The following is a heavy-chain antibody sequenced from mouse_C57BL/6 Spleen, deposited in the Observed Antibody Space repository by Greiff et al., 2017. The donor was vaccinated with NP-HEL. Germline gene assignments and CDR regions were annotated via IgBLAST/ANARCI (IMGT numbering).Heavy chain of an antibody. Sequence: VQLQQSGPGLVQPSQSLSITCTVSGFSLTSYGVHWVRQSPGKGLEWLGVIWSGGSTDYYAAFISSLSISKDNSKSQVVYKMNSLQADDTAIYYCARNDYDGYFDYWGQGTTLTVSS. CDR3: ARNDYDGYFDY. CDR1: GFSLTSYG. D-gene: IGHD2-4*01. J-gene: IGHJ2*01. V-gene: IGHV2-2*01. CDR2: IWSGGST.